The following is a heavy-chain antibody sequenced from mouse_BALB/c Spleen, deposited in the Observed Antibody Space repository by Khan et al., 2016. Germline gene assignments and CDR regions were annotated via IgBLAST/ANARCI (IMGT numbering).Heavy chain of an antibody. Sequence: EVQLQESGAELVKPGASVRLSCTASGFNIKDAFLHWMKQRPEQGLEWIGRIESATGDTKYDPKFQGQATITADTSSNTAYLQRSILTSEDTAVYYCADLGFYWSQGTTLTVSS. V-gene: IGHV14-3*02. D-gene: IGHD4-1*01. CDR2: IESATGDT. CDR1: GFNIKDAF. J-gene: IGHJ2*01. CDR3: ADLGFY.